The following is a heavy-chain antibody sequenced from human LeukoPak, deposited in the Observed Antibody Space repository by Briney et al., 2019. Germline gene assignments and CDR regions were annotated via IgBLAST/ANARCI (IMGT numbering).Heavy chain of an antibody. CDR1: GYTFTSYG. CDR3: ARVPRYSGYGTFDY. Sequence: ASVKVSCKASGYTFTSYGISWVRQAPGQGLEWMGWISAYNGNTNYAQKLQGRVTMTIDTSTSTAYMELRSLRSDDTAVYYCARVPRYSGYGTFDYWGQGTLVTVSS. D-gene: IGHD5-12*01. J-gene: IGHJ4*02. V-gene: IGHV1-18*01. CDR2: ISAYNGNT.